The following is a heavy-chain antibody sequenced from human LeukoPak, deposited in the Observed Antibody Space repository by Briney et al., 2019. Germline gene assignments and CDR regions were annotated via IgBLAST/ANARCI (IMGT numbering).Heavy chain of an antibody. CDR3: TREGGGYDLYYYYMDV. D-gene: IGHD5-12*01. CDR2: IRSKAYGGTT. V-gene: IGHV3-49*04. CDR1: GFTFGDYA. J-gene: IGHJ6*03. Sequence: PGGSLRLSCTASGFTFGDYAMSWVRQAPGKGLEWVGFIRSKAYGGTTEYAASVKGRLTISRDDSKSIAYLQMNSLKTEDTAVYYCTREGGGYDLYYYYMDVWGKGTTVTVSS.